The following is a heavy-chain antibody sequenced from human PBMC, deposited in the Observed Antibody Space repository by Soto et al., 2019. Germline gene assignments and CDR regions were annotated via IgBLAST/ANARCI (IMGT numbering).Heavy chain of an antibody. Sequence: ASVKVSCKASGYTFTCYCMHWVRQAPGQGLEWMGWINPNSGGTNYAQKFQDWVTMTWDTSISTTYMELSRLRSDDTAVYYCARGVAARPFAPWGQGTLVTVP. D-gene: IGHD6-6*01. CDR1: GYTFTCYC. CDR2: INPNSGGT. J-gene: IGHJ5*02. CDR3: ARGVAARPFAP. V-gene: IGHV1-2*04.